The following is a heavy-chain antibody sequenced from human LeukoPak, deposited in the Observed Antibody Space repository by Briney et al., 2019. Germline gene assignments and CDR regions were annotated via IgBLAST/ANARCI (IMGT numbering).Heavy chain of an antibody. CDR1: GGTFSRSA. CDR3: AREASIHVSSSDFSLW. V-gene: IGHV1-69*13. CDR2: IIPMFRTA. J-gene: IGHJ4*02. D-gene: IGHD6-19*01. Sequence: SVKVSCKASGGTFSRSAVNSVRQAPGQGLEWMGGIIPMFRTANYAQKFRGRVTITADESTSTAYMELSSLRSEDTAVYYCAREASIHVSSSDFSLWGGQRSPVSVSS.